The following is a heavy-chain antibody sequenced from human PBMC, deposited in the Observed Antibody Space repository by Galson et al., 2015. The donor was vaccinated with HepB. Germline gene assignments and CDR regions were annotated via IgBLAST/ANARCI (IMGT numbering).Heavy chain of an antibody. J-gene: IGHJ3*02. CDR3: ARDRLVRGAFDI. CDR2: IWYDGSNK. Sequence: SLRLSCAASGFTFSSYGMHWVRQAPGKGLEWVAVIWYDGSNKYYADSVKGRFTISRDNSKNTLYLQMNSLRAEDTAVYYCARDRLVRGAFDIWGQGTMVTASS. CDR1: GFTFSSYG. V-gene: IGHV3-33*08. D-gene: IGHD6-19*01.